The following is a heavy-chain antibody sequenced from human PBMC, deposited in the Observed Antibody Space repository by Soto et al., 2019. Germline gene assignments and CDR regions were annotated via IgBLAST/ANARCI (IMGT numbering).Heavy chain of an antibody. CDR2: IDPSDSYT. J-gene: IGHJ5*02. Sequence: PGESLKISCQGSGYNFINYCIIWVRQMPGKGLEWVGKIDPSDSYTTYSPSFQGLVIMSVDKSISAAYLQWRSLKASDTAIYYCARQYCPATNLGGDYIGWFDPWGRGTLVTVSS. D-gene: IGHD2-8*02. CDR1: GYNFINYC. CDR3: ARQYCPATNLGGDYIGWFDP. V-gene: IGHV5-10-1*01.